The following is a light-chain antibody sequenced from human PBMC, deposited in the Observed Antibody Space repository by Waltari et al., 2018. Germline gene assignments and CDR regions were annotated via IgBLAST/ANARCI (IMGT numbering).Light chain of an antibody. CDR2: RNN. CDR3: AAWDDSLSGRV. J-gene: IGLJ3*02. Sequence: QSVLTQPPSASGTPGQRVTISCSGRRSNTGRTYVYWYQQLPGTAPKLLIYRNNQRPSGVPDRFSGSKSGTSASLAISGLRSEDEADYYCAAWDDSLSGRVFGGGTKVTVL. CDR1: RSNTGRTY. V-gene: IGLV1-47*01.